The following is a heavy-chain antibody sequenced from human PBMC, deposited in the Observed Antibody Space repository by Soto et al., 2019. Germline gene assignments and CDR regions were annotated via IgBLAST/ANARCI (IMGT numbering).Heavy chain of an antibody. CDR3: ARVDRRYCTGATCCSDPFDY. CDR1: GYSFTSFA. J-gene: IGHJ4*02. Sequence: ASVKVSCKASGYSFTSFAMHWVRQAPGHRLEWMGWINAGSGNTDYSQKLQGRVSMTRDTSTNTVYMELSSLRSEDTAVYYCARVDRRYCTGATCCSDPFDYWGQGILVTVSS. CDR2: INAGSGNT. D-gene: IGHD2-8*02. V-gene: IGHV1-3*01.